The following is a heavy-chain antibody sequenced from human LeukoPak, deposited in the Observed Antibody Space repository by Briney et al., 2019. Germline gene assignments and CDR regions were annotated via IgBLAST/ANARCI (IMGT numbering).Heavy chain of an antibody. CDR2: SIELVDSK. CDR1: GFTFDSYV. J-gene: IGHJ5*01. D-gene: IGHD4-17*01. Sequence: GGSLRLSCAACGFTFDSYVMHWLRQAPGRGLEWVSLSIELVDSKYHTDSVKGRFTISRDNRKNSLFLQMNSLTTEDTALYYCAKDMTNRDYGLRFDSWGQGIRVMVSS. CDR3: AKDMTNRDYGLRFDS. V-gene: IGHV3-43*02.